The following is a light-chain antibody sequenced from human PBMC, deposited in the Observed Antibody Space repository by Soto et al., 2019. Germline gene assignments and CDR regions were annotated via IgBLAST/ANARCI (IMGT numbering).Light chain of an antibody. CDR1: SSDVGGYNY. CDR2: EVS. J-gene: IGLJ2*01. Sequence: QSVLTQPPSASGSPGQSVTISCTGTSSDVGGYNYVSWYQQHPGKAPKLMIYEVSKRPSGVPDRFSGSKSGNTASLTVSGRQAADEADYFCSSYAGNKNVVFGGGTKVTVL. CDR3: SSYAGNKNVV. V-gene: IGLV2-8*01.